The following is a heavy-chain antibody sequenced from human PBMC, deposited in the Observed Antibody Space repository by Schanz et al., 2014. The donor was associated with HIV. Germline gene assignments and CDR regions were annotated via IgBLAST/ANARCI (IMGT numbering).Heavy chain of an antibody. J-gene: IGHJ4*02. CDR1: GFTFSNYG. CDR3: ARQGLRFSFWLDY. CDR2: IWYDGSNK. V-gene: IGHV3-33*01. D-gene: IGHD4-17*01. Sequence: QGQLVESGGGVVQPGRSLRLSCTASGFTFSNYGMHWVRQAPGKGLEWVAAIWYDGSNKFYADSVKGRFTISRDNSKNTLYLQMNNLRAEDTAVYGCARQGLRFSFWLDYWGQGTPVTVS.